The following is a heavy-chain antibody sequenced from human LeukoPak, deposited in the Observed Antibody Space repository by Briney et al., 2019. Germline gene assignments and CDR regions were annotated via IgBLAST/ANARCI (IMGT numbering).Heavy chain of an antibody. CDR2: ISSSGSGGNT. CDR3: ARDRLRRHFDY. CDR1: GVTLSSYA. J-gene: IGHJ4*02. D-gene: IGHD2-15*01. V-gene: IGHV3-23*01. Sequence: PGGSLRLSCTASGVTLSSYAMSWARQAPGKGLEWVSGISSSGSGGNTYYADSVKGRFTISRDNAKNSLYLQMNSLRAKDTAVYYCARDRLRRHFDYWGQGTLVTVSS.